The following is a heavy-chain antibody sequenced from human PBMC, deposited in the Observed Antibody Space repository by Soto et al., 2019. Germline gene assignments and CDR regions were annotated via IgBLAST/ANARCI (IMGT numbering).Heavy chain of an antibody. D-gene: IGHD6-19*01. CDR3: AHASGGIAVAGVGDWFDP. CDR1: GFSLSTSGVG. Sequence: QITLKESGPTLVKPTQPLTLTCTFSGFSLSTSGVGVGWIRQPPGKALEWLALIYWDDDKRYSPSLKSRLTITKDTSKNQVVLTMTNMDPVDTATYSCAHASGGIAVAGVGDWFDPWGQGTLVTVSS. V-gene: IGHV2-5*02. CDR2: IYWDDDK. J-gene: IGHJ5*02.